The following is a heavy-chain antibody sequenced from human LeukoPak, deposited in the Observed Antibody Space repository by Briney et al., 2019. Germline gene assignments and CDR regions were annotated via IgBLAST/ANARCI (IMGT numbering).Heavy chain of an antibody. CDR3: AKVIRGAFDI. CDR2: ISWNSGNI. V-gene: IGHV3-9*01. D-gene: IGHD3-22*01. Sequence: GRSLRLSCAASGFTFDDYAMHWVRQAPGKGLEWVSGISWNSGNIGYADSVKGRFTISRDNAKNSLYLQMNSLRAEDTALYYCAKVIRGAFDIWGQGTMVTVSS. CDR1: GFTFDDYA. J-gene: IGHJ3*02.